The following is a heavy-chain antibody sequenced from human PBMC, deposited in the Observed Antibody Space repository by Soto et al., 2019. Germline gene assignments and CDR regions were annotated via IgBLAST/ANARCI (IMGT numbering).Heavy chain of an antibody. J-gene: IGHJ4*02. D-gene: IGHD4-17*01. CDR1: GYTSTSYG. Sequence: GASVKVSCKASGYTSTSYGISWVRQAPGQGLEWMGWISAYNGNTNYAQKLQGRVTMTTDTSTSTAYMELRSLRSDDTAVYYCARGQGDYYTGGYFDYWGQGTLVTVSS. V-gene: IGHV1-18*01. CDR2: ISAYNGNT. CDR3: ARGQGDYYTGGYFDY.